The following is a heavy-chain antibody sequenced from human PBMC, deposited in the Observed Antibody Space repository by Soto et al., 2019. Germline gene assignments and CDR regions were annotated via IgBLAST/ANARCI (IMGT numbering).Heavy chain of an antibody. D-gene: IGHD5-12*01. J-gene: IGHJ4*02. CDR3: ARLQGYSYGSYIVEDE. CDR2: IAYYVSKS. Sequence: PGGSLSLTCAASGLPFSNSALYWVRMAPGKGRKWGAVIAYYVSKSYYAASLKCRFTISRDNSNNTLFRQRSDLMREDTALYYCARLQGYSYGSYIVEDEWGQGTPVTVTS. CDR1: GLPFSNSA. V-gene: IGHV3-30-3*01.